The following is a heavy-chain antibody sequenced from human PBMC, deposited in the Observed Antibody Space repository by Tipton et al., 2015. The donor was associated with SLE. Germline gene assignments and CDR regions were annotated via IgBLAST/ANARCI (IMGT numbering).Heavy chain of an antibody. Sequence: GSLRLSCAASGFDFSTYTMSWVRQAPGKGLEWISNLSGSGLTTYYADSVRGRFTISRDNSRTTVYLEMDSLRVEDTAVYYCAKEGPSTYDSVWSDTLRYFDVWGRGTLVTVSS. D-gene: IGHD6-19*01. J-gene: IGHJ2*01. CDR2: LSGSGLTT. V-gene: IGHV3-23*01. CDR3: AKEGPSTYDSVWSDTLRYFDV. CDR1: GFDFSTYT.